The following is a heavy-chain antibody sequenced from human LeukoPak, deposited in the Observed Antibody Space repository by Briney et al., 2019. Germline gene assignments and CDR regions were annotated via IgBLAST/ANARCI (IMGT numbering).Heavy chain of an antibody. V-gene: IGHV3-48*03. CDR2: ISSSGSTI. Sequence: GGSLRLSCAASGFTFSSYEMNWVRQAPGKGLEWVSYISSSGSTIYYADSVKGRFTISRDNAKNSLYLQMNSLRAEDTAVYYCAKDWSRVTQYYYYMDVWGKGTTVTVSS. CDR3: AKDWSRVTQYYYYMDV. J-gene: IGHJ6*03. D-gene: IGHD2-21*02. CDR1: GFTFSSYE.